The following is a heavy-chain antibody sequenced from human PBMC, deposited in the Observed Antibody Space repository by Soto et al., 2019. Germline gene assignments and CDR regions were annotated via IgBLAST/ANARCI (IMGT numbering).Heavy chain of an antibody. Sequence: EALSLTCTDSVGSVSSSSYYGGWILQPPGKGLEWIGSIYNSGSTYYNPSLKSRVTISVDTSKNQFSLKLSSVTAADTAVYYCARGWYYYYGMDVWGQGTTVTVSS. CDR1: VGSVSSSSYY. CDR2: IYNSGST. D-gene: IGHD6-19*01. V-gene: IGHV4-39*01. CDR3: ARGWYYYYGMDV. J-gene: IGHJ6*02.